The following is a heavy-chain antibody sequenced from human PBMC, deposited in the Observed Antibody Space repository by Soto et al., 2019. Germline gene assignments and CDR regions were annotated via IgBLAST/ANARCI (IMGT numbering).Heavy chain of an antibody. CDR1: GDSVSSDSAA. V-gene: IGHV6-1*01. CDR2: TYYRSKWYN. D-gene: IGHD1-26*01. CDR3: AREKTSGTSRTYYFDY. J-gene: IGHJ4*02. Sequence: QVQLQQSGPGLVEPSQTLSLTCAISGDSVSSDSAAWNWIRQSPSRGLEWLGRTYYRSKWYNDYELSVKSRITINPDTSKNQFSLQLNSVTPEDTAVYYCAREKTSGTSRTYYFDYWGPGTLVTGSS.